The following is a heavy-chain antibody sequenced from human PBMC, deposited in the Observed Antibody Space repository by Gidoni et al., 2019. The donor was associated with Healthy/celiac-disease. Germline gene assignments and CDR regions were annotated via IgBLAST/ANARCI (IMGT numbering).Heavy chain of an antibody. Sequence: QVPLQQWGAGLLKPSETLSLTCAVSGGSFSGSYCNWIRQPPGKGLEWSGEINHSGSTNYNPSLKSRVTISVDTSKNQFSLKLSSVTAADTAVYYCARSGGYSYGYYYYYYMDVWGKGTTVTVSS. J-gene: IGHJ6*03. CDR3: ARSGGYSYGYYYYYYMDV. D-gene: IGHD5-18*01. V-gene: IGHV4-34*01. CDR1: GGSFSGSY. CDR2: INHSGST.